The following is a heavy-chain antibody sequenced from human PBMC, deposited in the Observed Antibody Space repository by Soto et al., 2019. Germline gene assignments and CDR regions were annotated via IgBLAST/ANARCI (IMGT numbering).Heavy chain of an antibody. CDR1: GGSFSGYY. CDR2: INHSEIT. Sequence: QVQLQQWGAGLLKPSETLSLTCAVYGGSFSGYYWSWIRQPPGKGLEWIGEINHSEITNYNPSLKRRVTTSIDTSKYQFSLKLSSVTAADTAVYYCARGAHDSGRYHKEEDYWGQGTLVTVSA. D-gene: IGHD3-10*01. CDR3: ARGAHDSGRYHKEEDY. J-gene: IGHJ4*02. V-gene: IGHV4-34*01.